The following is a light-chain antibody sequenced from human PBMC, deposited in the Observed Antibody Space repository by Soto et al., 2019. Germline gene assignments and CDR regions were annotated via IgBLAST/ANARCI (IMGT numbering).Light chain of an antibody. CDR1: QSVSSSS. J-gene: IGKJ5*01. V-gene: IGKV3-20*01. Sequence: ELVLTQSPGTLSLSPGERATLSCRASQSVSSSSVGWYQQKPGQSPRLLIYGASNRATGIPDRFSGSGSGADFTLTISRLEPEDFAVYYCQQYGSSPLFGQGTRLYIK. CDR3: QQYGSSPL. CDR2: GAS.